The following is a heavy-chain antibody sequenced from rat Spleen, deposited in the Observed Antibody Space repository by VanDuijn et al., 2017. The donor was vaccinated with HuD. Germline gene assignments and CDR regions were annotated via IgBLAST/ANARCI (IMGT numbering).Heavy chain of an antibody. CDR2: ISYDGSST. D-gene: IGHD1-5*01. V-gene: IGHV5-29*01. CDR3: AREGTTKGFDY. J-gene: IGHJ2*01. Sequence: EVQLVESDGGLVQPGRSLKLSCAASGFTFSDYYMAWVRQAPTKGLEWVATISYDGSSTYYRDSVKGRFTISRDNAKSTLYLQMDSLRSEDTATYYCAREGTTKGFDYWGQGVMVTVSS. CDR1: GFTFSDYY.